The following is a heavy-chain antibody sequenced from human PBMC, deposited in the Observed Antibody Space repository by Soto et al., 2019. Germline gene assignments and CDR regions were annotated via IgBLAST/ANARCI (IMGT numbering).Heavy chain of an antibody. J-gene: IGHJ4*02. D-gene: IGHD5-12*01. CDR3: AREVWPATDGYNGYYFDY. CDR1: GGTFSSYA. CDR2: IIPIFGTA. V-gene: IGHV1-69*06. Sequence: SVKVSCNASGGTFSSYASSWVRQAPGQGLEWMGVIIPIFGTANYAQKFQGRVTITADKSTSTAYMELSSLRSEDTAVYYCAREVWPATDGYNGYYFDYWGQGTLVTVSS.